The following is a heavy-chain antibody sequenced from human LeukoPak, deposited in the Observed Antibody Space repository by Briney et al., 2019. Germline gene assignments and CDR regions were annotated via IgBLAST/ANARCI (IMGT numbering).Heavy chain of an antibody. J-gene: IGHJ3*02. Sequence: ASVKVSCKASGFSFPNYGISWVRQAPGQGLEWIGWITVYDGDTNYAQKFQDRVTMATDTSTSTASMELWSLRSDDTAVYYCARDYQLPSGPDLFDIWGQGTVVTVSS. V-gene: IGHV1-18*01. D-gene: IGHD1-1*01. CDR3: ARDYQLPSGPDLFDI. CDR1: GFSFPNYG. CDR2: ITVYDGDT.